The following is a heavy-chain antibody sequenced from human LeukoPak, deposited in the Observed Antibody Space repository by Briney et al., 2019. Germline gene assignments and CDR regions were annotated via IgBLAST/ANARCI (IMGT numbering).Heavy chain of an antibody. J-gene: IGHJ4*02. V-gene: IGHV4-61*02. Sequence: SQTLSLTCTVSRGSITSGSYYWTWIRQPAGKGLEWIGRFYTSGSTNYSPSLKSRVTISVDTSKNQFSLNLSSVTAADTAVYYCARESGYYPYYSDSWGQGALVTVSS. CDR3: ARESGYYPYYSDS. D-gene: IGHD3-22*01. CDR2: FYTSGST. CDR1: RGSITSGSYY.